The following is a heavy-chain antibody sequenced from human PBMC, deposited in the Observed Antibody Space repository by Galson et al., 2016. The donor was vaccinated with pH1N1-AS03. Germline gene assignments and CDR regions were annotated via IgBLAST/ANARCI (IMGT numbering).Heavy chain of an antibody. D-gene: IGHD2-15*01. V-gene: IGHV1-18*01. J-gene: IGHJ6*02. CDR2: ISPYNGRT. CDR1: GYTFTSYG. Sequence: SVKVSCKASGYTFTSYGIGWVRQAPVQGLEWMGWISPYNGRTEYAQKLQGRVTMTTDTSTSTAYMELRSLISDDTAMYYCARAFCSGGSCYDYFYYAVDVWGQGTTVSVSS. CDR3: ARAFCSGGSCYDYFYYAVDV.